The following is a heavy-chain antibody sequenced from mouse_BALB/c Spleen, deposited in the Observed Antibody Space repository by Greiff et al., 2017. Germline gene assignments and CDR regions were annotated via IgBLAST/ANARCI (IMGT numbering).Heavy chain of an antibody. D-gene: IGHD2-4*01. CDR1: GYTFTSYY. CDR3: ATNDYDDYAMDY. Sequence: VQLQQSGPELVKPGASVRISCKASGYTFTSYYIHWVKQRPGQGLEWIGWIYPGNVNTKYNEKFKGKATLTADKSSSTAYMQLSSLTSEDSAVYYCATNDYDDYAMDYWGQGTSVTVSS. V-gene: IGHV1S56*01. J-gene: IGHJ4*01. CDR2: IYPGNVNT.